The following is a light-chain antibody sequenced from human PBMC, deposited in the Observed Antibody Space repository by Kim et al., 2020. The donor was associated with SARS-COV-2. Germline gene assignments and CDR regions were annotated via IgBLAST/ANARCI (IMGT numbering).Light chain of an antibody. J-gene: IGLJ2*01. CDR1: SGSIASNY. CDR3: QSYDSSNHGV. Sequence: KTVTIACTRSSGSIASNYVQWYQQRPGSSPTTVIYEDNQRPSGVPDRFSGSIDSSSNSASLTISGLKTEDEADYYYQSYDSSNHGVFGGGTQLTVL. CDR2: EDN. V-gene: IGLV6-57*01.